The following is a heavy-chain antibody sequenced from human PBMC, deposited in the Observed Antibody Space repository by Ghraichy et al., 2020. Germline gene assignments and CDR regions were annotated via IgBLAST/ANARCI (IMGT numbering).Heavy chain of an antibody. J-gene: IGHJ6*02. CDR2: INHSGST. CDR1: GGSFSGYY. V-gene: IGHV4-34*01. CDR3: ARDLAPPPDIVVVPAAIYGMDV. Sequence: SETLSLTCAVYGGSFSGYYWSWIRQPPGKGLEWIGEINHSGSTNYNPSLKSRVTISVDTSKNQFSLKLSSVTAADTAVYYCARDLAPPPDIVVVPAAIYGMDVGGQGTTVTVSS. D-gene: IGHD2-2*01.